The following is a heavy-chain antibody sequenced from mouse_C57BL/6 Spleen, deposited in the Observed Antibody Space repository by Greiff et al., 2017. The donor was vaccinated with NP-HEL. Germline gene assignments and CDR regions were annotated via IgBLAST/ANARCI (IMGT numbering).Heavy chain of an antibody. V-gene: IGHV3-6*01. CDR3: AREDYDGYYFDY. CDR2: ISYDGSN. CDR1: GYSITSGYY. Sequence: DVKLQESGPGLVKPSQSLSLTCSVTGYSITSGYYWNWIRQFPGNKLEWMGYISYDGSNNYNPSLKNRISITRDTSKNQFFLKLNSVTTEDTATYYCAREDYDGYYFDYWGQGTTLTVSS. D-gene: IGHD2-3*01. J-gene: IGHJ2*01.